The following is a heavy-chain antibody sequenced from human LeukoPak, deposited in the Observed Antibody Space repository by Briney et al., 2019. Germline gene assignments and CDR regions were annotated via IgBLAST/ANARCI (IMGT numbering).Heavy chain of an antibody. D-gene: IGHD1-1*01. CDR3: AKDRRRYAEGAEYFQH. V-gene: IGHV3-30*18. CDR1: GFTFSSYG. Sequence: GGSLRLSCAASGFTFSSYGMHWVRQAPGKGLEWVAVISYDGSNKYYADSVKGRFTISRDNSKNTLYLQMNSLRAEDTAVYYCAKDRRRYAEGAEYFQHWSQGTLVTVSS. J-gene: IGHJ1*01. CDR2: ISYDGSNK.